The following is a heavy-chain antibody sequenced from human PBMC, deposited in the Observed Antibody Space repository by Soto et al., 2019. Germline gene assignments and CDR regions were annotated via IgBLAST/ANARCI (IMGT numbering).Heavy chain of an antibody. Sequence: RRLSCAASGFTCTNYAMNGVRQARGKGLEWVSDISSTGSSTFYADSVQGRFTISRDNSKNVLYLQMHSLRAEDTAIYYCARVPQVAHYARSGYPDYWGQGTLVTVSS. J-gene: IGHJ4*02. V-gene: IGHV3-23*01. CDR1: GFTCTNYA. CDR3: ARVPQVAHYARSGYPDY. D-gene: IGHD3-22*01. CDR2: ISSTGSST.